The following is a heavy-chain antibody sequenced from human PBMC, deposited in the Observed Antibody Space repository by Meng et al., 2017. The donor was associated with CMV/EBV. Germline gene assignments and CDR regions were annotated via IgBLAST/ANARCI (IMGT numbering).Heavy chain of an antibody. V-gene: IGHV3-30*02. CDR1: GFTFSSYG. J-gene: IGHJ6*02. D-gene: IGHD3-9*01. CDR2: IRYDGSNK. Sequence: LSLTCAASGFTFSSYGMHWVRQAPGKGLEWVAFIRYDGSNKYYADSVKGRFTISRDNSKNTLYLQMNSLRAEDTAVYYCAKDGIGRLRYFDLYGMDVWGQGTTVTVSS. CDR3: AKDGIGRLRYFDLYGMDV.